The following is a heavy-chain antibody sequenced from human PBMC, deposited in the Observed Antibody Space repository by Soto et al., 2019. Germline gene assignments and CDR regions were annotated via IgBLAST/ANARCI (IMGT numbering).Heavy chain of an antibody. Sequence: SGESLKISCKGSGYTFTDYWIGWVRQLPGKGLEGMGIIYPGDSDTRYSPSFKGHVTITVDKSTSTAYLQWNTLKASDTAMYYCARPISNFPYYYYAMDVWGQGTTVTVSS. CDR3: ARPISNFPYYYYAMDV. V-gene: IGHV5-51*01. CDR1: GYTFTDYW. D-gene: IGHD4-4*01. J-gene: IGHJ6*02. CDR2: IYPGDSDT.